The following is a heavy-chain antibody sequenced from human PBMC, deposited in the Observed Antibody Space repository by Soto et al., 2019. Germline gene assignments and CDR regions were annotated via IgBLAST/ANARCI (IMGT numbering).Heavy chain of an antibody. CDR3: ARDVILCSGGSCYGAPMDV. CDR2: IQSGGTT. Sequence: EVQLVESGGGLVQPGGSLRLSCAASGFIVSSKYMSWVRQAPGKGLEWVSLIQSGGTTYYADSVKGRFTISRDSSKNMLYLQMDSLRAEDTAVYYCARDVILCSGGSCYGAPMDVWGKGTTVTVSS. J-gene: IGHJ6*03. CDR1: GFIVSSKY. V-gene: IGHV3-66*01. D-gene: IGHD2-15*01.